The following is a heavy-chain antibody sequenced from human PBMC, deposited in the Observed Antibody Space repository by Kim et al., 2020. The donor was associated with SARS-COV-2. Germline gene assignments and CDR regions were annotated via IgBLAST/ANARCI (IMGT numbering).Heavy chain of an antibody. Sequence: SETLSLTCTVSGGSISSYYWSLIRQPPGKGLEWIGYIYYSGSTNYNPSLKSRVTISVDTSKNQFSLKLSSVTAADTAVYYCARVMYYYGSGSYYHFDYWGQGTLVTVSS. CDR2: IYYSGST. D-gene: IGHD3-10*01. V-gene: IGHV4-59*01. CDR1: GGSISSYY. CDR3: ARVMYYYGSGSYYHFDY. J-gene: IGHJ4*02.